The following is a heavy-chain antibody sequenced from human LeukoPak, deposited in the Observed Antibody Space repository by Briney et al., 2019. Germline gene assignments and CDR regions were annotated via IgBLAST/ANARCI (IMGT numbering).Heavy chain of an antibody. D-gene: IGHD5-24*01. CDR3: ARPSRDGYAPYYYMDV. CDR2: IYYSGST. Sequence: SETLSLTCTVSGGSISSSSYYWGWIRQPPGKGLEWIGSIYYSGSTYYNPSLKRRVTISVDTSKNQFSLKLSSVTAADTAVYYCARPSRDGYAPYYYMDVWGKGTTVTVSS. J-gene: IGHJ6*03. V-gene: IGHV4-39*01. CDR1: GGSISSSSYY.